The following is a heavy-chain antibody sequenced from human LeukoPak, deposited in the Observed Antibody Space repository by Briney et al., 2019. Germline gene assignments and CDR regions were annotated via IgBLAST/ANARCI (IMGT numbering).Heavy chain of an antibody. V-gene: IGHV3-23*01. CDR2: VSGSGGST. CDR1: GFTFSSYA. D-gene: IGHD3-22*01. J-gene: IGHJ4*02. Sequence: GGSLRLSCAASGFTFSSYAMSWVRQAPGKGLEWVSAVSGSGGSTYYADSVKGRFTISRDNSKNTLYLQMNSLRAEDTAVYYYAKGRYYYDSSGYPPDYWGQGTLVTVSS. CDR3: AKGRYYYDSSGYPPDY.